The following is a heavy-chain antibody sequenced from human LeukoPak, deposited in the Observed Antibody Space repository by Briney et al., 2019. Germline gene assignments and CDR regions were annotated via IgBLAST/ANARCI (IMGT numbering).Heavy chain of an antibody. D-gene: IGHD2-2*01. CDR1: GFTFEDYA. J-gene: IGHJ3*02. V-gene: IGHV3-9*01. CDR2: VSWNSANI. Sequence: GRSLRLSCAASGFTFEDYAMHWVRQAPGKGLEWVSGVSWNSANIAYADSVKGRFTISRDNAKNSLYLQMNSLRAEDTAVYYCATVLYCSSTSCDDASDIWGQGTMVTVSS. CDR3: ATVLYCSSTSCDDASDI.